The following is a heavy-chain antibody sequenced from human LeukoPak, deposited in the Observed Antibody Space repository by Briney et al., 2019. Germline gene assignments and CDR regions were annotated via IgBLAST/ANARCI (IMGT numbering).Heavy chain of an antibody. CDR1: GGSFSDYY. CDR2: INHSGST. CDR3: ARTRVVAAPYGLDV. D-gene: IGHD2-15*01. Sequence: SSETLSLTCAVYGGSFSDYYWSWIRQPPGKGLEWIGEINHSGSTNYNPSLKSRVTISVDTSMNQFSLKLSSVTAADTAVYFCARTRVVAAPYGLDVWGQGTTVTVSS. V-gene: IGHV4-34*01. J-gene: IGHJ6*02.